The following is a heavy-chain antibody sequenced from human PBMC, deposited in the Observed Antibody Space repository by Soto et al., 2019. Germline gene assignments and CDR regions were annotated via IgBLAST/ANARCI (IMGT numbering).Heavy chain of an antibody. CDR3: ARLDGYSNSWYYRYYYMDV. V-gene: IGHV4-34*01. J-gene: IGHJ6*03. D-gene: IGHD6-13*01. Sequence: SETLSLTCAVYGGSFSGYYWSWIRQPPGKGLEWIGEINHSGSTNYNPSLKSRVTISVDTSKNQFSLKLSSVTAADTAVYYCARLDGYSNSWYYRYYYMDVWGKGTTVTVSS. CDR1: GGSFSGYY. CDR2: INHSGST.